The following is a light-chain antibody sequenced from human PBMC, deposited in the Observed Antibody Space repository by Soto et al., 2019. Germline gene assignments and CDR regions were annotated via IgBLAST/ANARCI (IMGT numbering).Light chain of an antibody. V-gene: IGKV4-1*01. Sequence: DIVMTQSPDSLAVYLGERATINCRSSQSVLYSFNNKNYLGWYQQKPGQAPKLLIYWASTRESGVPDRFSGSGSGTDFTLTISSLQAEDVAVYYCQHYYSDPPWTFGQGTKVEIK. CDR1: QSVLYSFNNKNY. J-gene: IGKJ1*01. CDR2: WAS. CDR3: QHYYSDPPWT.